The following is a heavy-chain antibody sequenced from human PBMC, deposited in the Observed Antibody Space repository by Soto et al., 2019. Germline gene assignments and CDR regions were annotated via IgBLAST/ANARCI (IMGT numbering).Heavy chain of an antibody. CDR2: IYYSVST. Sequence: PSESLSLTCTVSVGSIISSHCYWGWILQPPGKGLEWIGSIYYSVSTYYSPSLKSRVTISVDTSKNQFSLKLSSVTAADTAVYYCARSRGGWGESDYWGQGSLVTVSS. J-gene: IGHJ4*02. V-gene: IGHV4-39*01. D-gene: IGHD3-16*01. CDR3: ARSRGGWGESDY. CDR1: VGSIISSHCY.